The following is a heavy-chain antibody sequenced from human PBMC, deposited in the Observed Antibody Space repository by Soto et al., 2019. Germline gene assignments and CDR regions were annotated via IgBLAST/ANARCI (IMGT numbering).Heavy chain of an antibody. D-gene: IGHD2-2*01. J-gene: IGHJ3*02. V-gene: IGHV3-7*01. CDR2: IKQDGSEK. CDR1: GFTFSSYW. CDR3: ARSKKYCSSTSCLHDAFDI. Sequence: GGSLRLSCAASGFTFSSYWMSWVRQAPGKGLEWVANIKQDGSEKYYVDSVKGRFTISRDNAKNSLYLQMNSLRAEDTAVYYCARSKKYCSSTSCLHDAFDIWGQGTMVTVSS.